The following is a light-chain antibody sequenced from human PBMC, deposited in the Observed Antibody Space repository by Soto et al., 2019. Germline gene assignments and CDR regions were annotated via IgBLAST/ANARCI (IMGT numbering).Light chain of an antibody. CDR1: ESISGW. J-gene: IGKJ1*01. CDR2: KAS. Sequence: DIKMTQSPATLSASVGDRVTITCRASESISGWLAWYQQKPGKAPTLVIFKASTLESGVPSSFSGSGSGTEFTLSISSLQPDDFATYYCQQYNSYPLTFGQGTKVEIK. CDR3: QQYNSYPLT. V-gene: IGKV1-5*03.